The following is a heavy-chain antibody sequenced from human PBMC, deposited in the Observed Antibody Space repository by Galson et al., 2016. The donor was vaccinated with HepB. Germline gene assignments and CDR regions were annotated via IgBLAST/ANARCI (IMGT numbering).Heavy chain of an antibody. D-gene: IGHD6-6*01. J-gene: IGHJ4*02. CDR2: INPIGNST. CDR3: ARDLSKGPRLRYFDY. V-gene: IGHV1-46*01. Sequence: APGQGLEWMGIINPIGNSTTYAQKFQGRVTMTGVTSTTTVYMELSSLRSEDTAVYYCARDLSKGPRLRYFDYWGQGTLVTVSS.